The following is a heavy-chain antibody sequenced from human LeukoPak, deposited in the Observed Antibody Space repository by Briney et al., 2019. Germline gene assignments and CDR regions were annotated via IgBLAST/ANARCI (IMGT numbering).Heavy chain of an antibody. D-gene: IGHD3-10*01. CDR3: ARITLVRGVHWFEP. CDR2: TYFRSKWYT. Sequence: SQTLSLTCAISGDSVSSNSAAWNWIRQSPSRGLEGLGRTYFRSKWYTDYEVSVKSRINISPDTSTNQFSLQLNSVSPEDTAVYYCARITLVRGVHWFEPWGQGTLVTVSS. CDR1: GDSVSSNSAA. V-gene: IGHV6-1*01. J-gene: IGHJ5*02.